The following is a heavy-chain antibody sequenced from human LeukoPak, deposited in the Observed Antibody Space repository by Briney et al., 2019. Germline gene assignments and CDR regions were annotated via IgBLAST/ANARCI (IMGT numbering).Heavy chain of an antibody. Sequence: PGGSLRHSCAPSGFTFSSYSMSWVRQAPRRGLAWVGFIRSNPYGGTTEYAASVKGRFTISRDDSKSIAYLQMNSLKTEDTAVYYCTRGGDLSTVAGALDYWGQGTLVTVSS. CDR3: TRGGDLSTVAGALDY. V-gene: IGHV3-49*04. CDR1: GFTFSSYS. CDR2: IRSNPYGGTT. D-gene: IGHD6-19*01. J-gene: IGHJ4*02.